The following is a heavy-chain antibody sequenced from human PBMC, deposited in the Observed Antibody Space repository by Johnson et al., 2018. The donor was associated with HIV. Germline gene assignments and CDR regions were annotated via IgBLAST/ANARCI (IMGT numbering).Heavy chain of an antibody. CDR1: GFTFSSYG. V-gene: IGHV3-30*02. D-gene: IGHD6-13*01. Sequence: QVLLVESGGGVAQPGGSLRLSCVASGFTFSSYGMHWVRQAPGKGLEWVAFIRNDGSKKYYADSVKGRFTISRDNSKNTLYLQMNSLRAEDTAVYSCAQEVRIAGSAAFDIWGQGTMVTVSS. CDR3: AQEVRIAGSAAFDI. J-gene: IGHJ3*02. CDR2: IRNDGSKK.